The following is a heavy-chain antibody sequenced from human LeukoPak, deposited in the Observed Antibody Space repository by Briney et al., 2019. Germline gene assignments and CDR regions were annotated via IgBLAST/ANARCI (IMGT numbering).Heavy chain of an antibody. D-gene: IGHD1-26*01. CDR3: AKDLKVGGVL. V-gene: IGHV3-23*01. J-gene: IGHJ4*02. CDR1: GFPLSSYA. Sequence: GGSLRLSCAASGFPLSSYAMSWVRQASGKGLEWVSATSSSDPGTYYADSVRGRFTISRDNSKNTLYLQLNSLRVEDAGVYYCAKDLKVGGVLWGQGTLVTVSS. CDR2: TSSSDPGT.